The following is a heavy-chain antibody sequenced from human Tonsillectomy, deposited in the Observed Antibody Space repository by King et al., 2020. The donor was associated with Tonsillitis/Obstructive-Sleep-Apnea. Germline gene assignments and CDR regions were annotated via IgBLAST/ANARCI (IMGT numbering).Heavy chain of an antibody. CDR3: ARDREYCSGGSCYSGPYWFDP. V-gene: IGHV3-21*01. Sequence: VQLVESGGGLVKPGGSLRLSCAASGFTFNSYNMNWVRQAPGKGLEWVSSITSSSSYIYNADSVKGRFTISRDNAKNSLYLKMNSLRAEDTAVYFCARDREYCSGGSCYSGPYWFDPWGQGTLVTVSS. J-gene: IGHJ5*02. CDR1: GFTFNSYN. D-gene: IGHD2-15*01. CDR2: ITSSSSYI.